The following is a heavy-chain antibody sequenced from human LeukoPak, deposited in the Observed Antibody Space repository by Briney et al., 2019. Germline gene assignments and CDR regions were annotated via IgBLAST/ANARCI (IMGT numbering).Heavy chain of an antibody. CDR3: ARDDAGRYDSSGYYPDY. Sequence: GASVKVSCKASGGTFSSYAISWVRQAPGQGLEWMGRIIPILGIANYAQKFQGRVTITADKSTSTAYMELSSLRSEDTAVYYCARDDAGRYDSSGYYPDYWGQGTLVTVSS. CDR1: GGTFSSYA. CDR2: IIPILGIA. J-gene: IGHJ4*02. V-gene: IGHV1-69*04. D-gene: IGHD3-22*01.